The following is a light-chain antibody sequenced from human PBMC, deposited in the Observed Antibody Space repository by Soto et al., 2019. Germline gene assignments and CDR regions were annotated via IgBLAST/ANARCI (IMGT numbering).Light chain of an antibody. CDR1: SSNIGTYH. CDR3: CSDAGSSTPYVI. V-gene: IGLV2-23*01. CDR2: EGS. Sequence: QSVLTQPPSASGTPGQRVTISCSGTSSNIGTYHVNWYQQLPGTAPKLMIYEGSKRPSGVSNRFSGSKSGNTASLTISGLQAEDEDDYYCCSDAGSSTPYVIFGGGTKLTVL. J-gene: IGLJ2*01.